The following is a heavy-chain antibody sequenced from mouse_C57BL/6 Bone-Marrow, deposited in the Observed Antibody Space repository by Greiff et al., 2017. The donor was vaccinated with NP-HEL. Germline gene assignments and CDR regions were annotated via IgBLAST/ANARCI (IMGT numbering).Heavy chain of an antibody. CDR2: IDPSDSYT. CDR1: GYTFTSYW. CDR3: ARSYDYDDYYAMDY. D-gene: IGHD2-4*01. Sequence: QVQLQQPGAELVMPGASVKLYCKASGYTFTSYWMHWVKQRPGQGLEWIGEIDPSDSYTNYNQKFKGKSTLTVDKSSSTAYMQLSSLTSEDSAVYYCARSYDYDDYYAMDYWGQGTSVTVSS. J-gene: IGHJ4*01. V-gene: IGHV1-69*01.